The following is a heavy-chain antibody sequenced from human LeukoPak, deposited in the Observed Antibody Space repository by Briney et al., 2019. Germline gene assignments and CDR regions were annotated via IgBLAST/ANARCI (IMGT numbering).Heavy chain of an antibody. Sequence: SETLSLTCTVSGGSISSYYWSCIRQPPGKGLEWIGEINHSGSTNYNPSLKSRVTISVDTSKNQFSLKLSSVTAADTAVYYCVRAGYSSGWYDYWGQGTLVTVSS. CDR3: VRAGYSSGWYDY. CDR2: INHSGST. V-gene: IGHV4-34*01. CDR1: GGSISSYY. D-gene: IGHD6-19*01. J-gene: IGHJ4*02.